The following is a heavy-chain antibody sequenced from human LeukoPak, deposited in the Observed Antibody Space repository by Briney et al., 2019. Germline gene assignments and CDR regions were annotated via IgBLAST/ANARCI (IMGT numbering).Heavy chain of an antibody. V-gene: IGHV1-2*02. CDR1: GYTFTGYY. J-gene: IGHJ4*02. Sequence: ASVKVSCKASGYTFTGYYMHWVRQAPGQGLEWRGWINPNSGGTNYAQKFQGRVTMTRATSTGTAYMELSRLRFDDTAVYYCARDRDGGVGTIDYWGQGTLVPVSS. D-gene: IGHD3-3*01. CDR3: ARDRDGGVGTIDY. CDR2: INPNSGGT.